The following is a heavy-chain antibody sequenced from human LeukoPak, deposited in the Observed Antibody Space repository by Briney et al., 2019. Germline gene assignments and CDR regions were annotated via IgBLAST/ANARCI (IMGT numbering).Heavy chain of an antibody. Sequence: PSETLSLTCAVCGGSFSGYYWSWIRQPPGKGLEWIGEINHSGSTNYNPSLKSRVTISVDTSKNQFSLKLSSVTAADTAVYYCARKGGSYYAYYFDYWGQGTLVTVSS. CDR1: GGSFSGYY. J-gene: IGHJ4*02. CDR3: ARKGGSYYAYYFDY. CDR2: INHSGST. V-gene: IGHV4-34*01. D-gene: IGHD1-26*01.